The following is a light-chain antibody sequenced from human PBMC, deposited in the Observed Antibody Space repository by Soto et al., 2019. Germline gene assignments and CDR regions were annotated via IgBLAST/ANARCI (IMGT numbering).Light chain of an antibody. CDR1: QTISSS. V-gene: IGKV1-17*01. CDR3: LQHNSYPIT. CDR2: PAS. Sequence: DIQMSQAASTLSGSVGDRLPITCRAMQTISSSLAWYQQNPVKAPKRLIYPASSLQSGVPSRFRGSGSGTEFTLTISSLQPEDFATYYCLQHNSYPITFGQGTRLEIK. J-gene: IGKJ5*01.